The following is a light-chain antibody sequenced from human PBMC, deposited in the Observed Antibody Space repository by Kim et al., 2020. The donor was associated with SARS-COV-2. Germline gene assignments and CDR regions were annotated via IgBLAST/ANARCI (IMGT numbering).Light chain of an antibody. J-gene: IGLJ3*02. CDR2: EDT. CDR1: KLGDKY. CDR3: QAWDSSTGV. V-gene: IGLV3-1*01. Sequence: SYELTQSPSVSVSPGQTASIPCSGDKLGDKYVCWYQQKPGQSPVLVIYEDTKRPSGITERFSGSNSVNTATLTISGAQTMDEADYYCQAWDSSTGVFGGGTQLTVL.